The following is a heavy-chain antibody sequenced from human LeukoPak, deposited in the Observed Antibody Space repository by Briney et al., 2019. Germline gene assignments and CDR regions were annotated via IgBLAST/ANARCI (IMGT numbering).Heavy chain of an antibody. Sequence: SETLSLTCTVSGGSINSSSYYWGWVRQPPGKGLEWIGSMYYRGSTYYNPSLKSRVTISVDTSKNQFSLKLSSVTAADTAVYYCARTVARMVRGVITYYYGMDVWGQGTTVTVSS. CDR3: ARTVARMVRGVITYYYGMDV. CDR1: GGSINSSSYY. CDR2: MYYRGST. D-gene: IGHD3-10*01. J-gene: IGHJ6*02. V-gene: IGHV4-39*07.